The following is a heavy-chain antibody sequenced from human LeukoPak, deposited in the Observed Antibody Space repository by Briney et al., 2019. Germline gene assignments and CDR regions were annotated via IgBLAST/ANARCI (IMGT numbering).Heavy chain of an antibody. J-gene: IGHJ4*02. D-gene: IGHD3-16*02. V-gene: IGHV3-23*01. CDR2: ISGSGSNT. Sequence: GGSLRLSCAASGFTFSSYAMSWVRQAPGKGLEWVSAISGSGSNTYYADSVKGRFTMSRDNSKNTLHLQMNSLRAEDTAVYFCAKTVSGSHSYQGGGYWGQGTLVFVSS. CDR1: GFTFSSYA. CDR3: AKTVSGSHSYQGGGY.